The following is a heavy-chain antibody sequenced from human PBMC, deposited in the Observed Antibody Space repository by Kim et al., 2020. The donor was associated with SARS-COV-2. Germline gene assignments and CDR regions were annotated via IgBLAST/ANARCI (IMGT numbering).Heavy chain of an antibody. Sequence: GGSLRLSCAASGFTFSSYSMNWVRQAPGKGLEWVAVISYDGSNKYYADSVKGRFTISRDNSKNTLYLQMNSLRAEDTAVYYCARVYSSGWHGHFDYWGQGTLVTVSS. V-gene: IGHV3-30*03. J-gene: IGHJ4*02. CDR3: ARVYSSGWHGHFDY. CDR1: GFTFSSYS. D-gene: IGHD6-19*01. CDR2: ISYDGSNK.